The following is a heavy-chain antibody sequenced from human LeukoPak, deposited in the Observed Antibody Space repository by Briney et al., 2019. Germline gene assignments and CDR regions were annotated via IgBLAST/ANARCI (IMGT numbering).Heavy chain of an antibody. Sequence: SETLSLTCTVSGGSISSSSYYWGWIRQPPGKGLEWIGSIYYSGSTYYNPSLKSRVTISVDTSKNQFSLKLSSVTAADTAVYYCARSPYYYDSSGYYHYYSDYWGQGTLVTVSS. CDR3: ARSPYYYDSSGYYHYYSDY. V-gene: IGHV4-39*07. J-gene: IGHJ4*02. CDR2: IYYSGST. D-gene: IGHD3-22*01. CDR1: GGSISSSSYY.